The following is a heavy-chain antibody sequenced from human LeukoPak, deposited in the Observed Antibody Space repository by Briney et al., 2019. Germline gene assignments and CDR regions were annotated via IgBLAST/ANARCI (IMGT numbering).Heavy chain of an antibody. CDR2: INPSGGST. D-gene: IGHD1-26*01. CDR1: GYTFTSYY. J-gene: IGHJ3*02. Sequence: ASVKVSCKASGYTFTSYYMHWVRQAPGQGLEWIGIINPSGGSTSYAQKFQGRVTMTRDMSTSTVYMELSSLRSEDTAVYYCARVRRIRWELLDAFDIWGQGTMVTVSS. CDR3: ARVRRIRWELLDAFDI. V-gene: IGHV1-46*01.